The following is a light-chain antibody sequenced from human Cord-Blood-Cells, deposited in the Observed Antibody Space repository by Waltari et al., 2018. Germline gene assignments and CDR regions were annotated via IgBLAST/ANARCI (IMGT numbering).Light chain of an antibody. CDR2: VVS. V-gene: IGLV2-14*01. J-gene: IGLJ1*01. Sequence: QSALTQPASVSGSPGQSITISCTGTSSDVGGYNYVSWYQQHPAKAPKRMIYVVSNRPAGVSNGFSGSKSGNTASLAISGLQAEDEADYYCSAYTSSSTYVFGTGTKVTVL. CDR1: SSDVGGYNY. CDR3: SAYTSSSTYV.